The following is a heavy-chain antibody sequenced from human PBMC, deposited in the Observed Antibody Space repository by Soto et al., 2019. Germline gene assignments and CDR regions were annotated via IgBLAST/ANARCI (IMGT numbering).Heavy chain of an antibody. D-gene: IGHD2-2*01. CDR2: ISSSSSYT. Sequence: PGGSLRLSCAASGFTFSDYYMSWIRQAPGKGLEWVSYISSSSSYTNYADSVKGRFTISRDNAKNSLYLQMNSLRAEDTAVYYCAREGGVCSSTSCYPYYYYGMDVWGQGTTVTVSS. CDR3: AREGGVCSSTSCYPYYYYGMDV. J-gene: IGHJ6*02. V-gene: IGHV3-11*06. CDR1: GFTFSDYY.